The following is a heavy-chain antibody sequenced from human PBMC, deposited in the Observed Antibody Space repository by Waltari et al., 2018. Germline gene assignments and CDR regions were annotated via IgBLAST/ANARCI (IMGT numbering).Heavy chain of an antibody. CDR3: AREGITMIAEGFDY. V-gene: IGHV4-39*02. CDR1: GGSISSSSYY. J-gene: IGHJ4*02. D-gene: IGHD3-22*01. Sequence: QLQLQESGPGLVKPSETLSLTCTVSGGSISSSSYYWGWIRQPPGKGLEWIGSIYYSGSTYYNPALKSRVTISVDTSKNQFSLKLSSVTAADTAVYYCAREGITMIAEGFDYWGQGTLVTVSS. CDR2: IYYSGST.